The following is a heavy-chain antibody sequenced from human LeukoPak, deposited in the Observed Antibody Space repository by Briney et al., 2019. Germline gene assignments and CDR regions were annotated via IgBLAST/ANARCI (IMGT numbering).Heavy chain of an antibody. D-gene: IGHD2-2*01. CDR2: ISAYNGNT. CDR1: GYTFTSYG. J-gene: IGHJ6*02. V-gene: IGHV1-18*01. CDR3: ARKGHCSSTSCFYYYYYGMDV. Sequence: GASVKVSCKASGYTFTSYGISWVRQAPGQGLEWMGWISAYNGNTNYAQKLQGRVTMTTDTSTSTAYMELRSLRSDDTAVYYCARKGHCSSTSCFYYYYYGMDVWGQGTTVTVSS.